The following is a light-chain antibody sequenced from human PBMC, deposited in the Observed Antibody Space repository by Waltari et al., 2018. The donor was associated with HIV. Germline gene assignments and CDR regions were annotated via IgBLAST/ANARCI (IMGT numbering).Light chain of an antibody. V-gene: IGLV2-18*02. CDR3: SSYTSSNIYV. J-gene: IGLJ1*01. CDR1: RSDVGAYER. CDR2: DVI. Sequence: QSALTQPPSVSGSPGQSVTIPCTGTRSDVGAYERIPWYHQPPGTAPKLMIYDVIYRPSGVPDRFSGSKSGNTASLTISGLQAEDEGDYYCSSYTSSNIYVFGTATTVTVL.